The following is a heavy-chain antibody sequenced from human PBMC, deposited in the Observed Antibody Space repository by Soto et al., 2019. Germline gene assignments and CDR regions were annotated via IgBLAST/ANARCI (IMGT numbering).Heavy chain of an antibody. V-gene: IGHV1-46*01. CDR3: AVGGNYLSMDV. D-gene: IGHD4-4*01. J-gene: IGHJ6*02. Sequence: QVQLVQSGAEVKKPGASVKVSCKASGYTFTSYYMHWVRLAPGQGLEWMGIINPDGGGTSYAKQFQGRVIMTRDTSTGTVYMELSSLRSEDTAVSYCAVGGNYLSMDVWGQGTTVTVSS. CDR1: GYTFTSYY. CDR2: INPDGGGT.